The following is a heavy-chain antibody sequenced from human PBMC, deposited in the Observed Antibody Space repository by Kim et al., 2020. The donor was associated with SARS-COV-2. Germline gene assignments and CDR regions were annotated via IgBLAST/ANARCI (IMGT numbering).Heavy chain of an antibody. D-gene: IGHD3-16*02. J-gene: IGHJ3*02. CDR2: INHSGST. CDR1: GGSFSGYY. CDR3: ARAHPYDYVWGSYRRINAFDI. Sequence: SETLSLTCAVYGGSFSGYYWSWIRQPPGKGLEWIGEINHSGSTNYNPSLKSRVTISVDTSKNQFSLKLSSVTAADTAVYYCARAHPYDYVWGSYRRINAFDIWGQRTLVTVSS. V-gene: IGHV4-34*01.